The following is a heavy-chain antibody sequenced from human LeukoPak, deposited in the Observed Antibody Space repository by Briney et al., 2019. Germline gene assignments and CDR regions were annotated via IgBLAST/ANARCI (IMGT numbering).Heavy chain of an antibody. Sequence: PSETLSLTCTVSGVSISSYYWSWIRQPAGKGLEWIGRIYTSGSTNYNPSLKSRVTMSVDTSKNQFSLKLNSVTAADTAVYYCARLSSTWYQDWYFDLWGRGTLVTVSS. V-gene: IGHV4-4*07. CDR3: ARLSSTWYQDWYFDL. J-gene: IGHJ2*01. D-gene: IGHD6-13*01. CDR1: GVSISSYY. CDR2: IYTSGST.